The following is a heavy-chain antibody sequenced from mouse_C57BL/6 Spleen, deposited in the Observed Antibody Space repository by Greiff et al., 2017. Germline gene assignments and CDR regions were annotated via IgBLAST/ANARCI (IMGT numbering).Heavy chain of an antibody. CDR1: GFTFSNYW. D-gene: IGHD1-1*01. CDR2: IRLKSDNYAT. CDR3: TGGDGSSYDWYFDV. J-gene: IGHJ1*03. V-gene: IGHV6-3*01. Sequence: EVQRVESGGGLVQPGGSMKLSCVASGFTFSNYWMNWVRQSPEKGLEWVAQIRLKSDNYATTYAESVKGRFTISRDDSKSSVYLQMNNLRAEDTGIYYCTGGDGSSYDWYFDVWGTGTTVTVSS.